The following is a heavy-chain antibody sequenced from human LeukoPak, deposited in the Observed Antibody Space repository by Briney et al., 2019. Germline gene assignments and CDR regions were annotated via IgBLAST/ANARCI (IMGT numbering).Heavy chain of an antibody. CDR2: IWYDGSNK. CDR3: ARDPGDYYGSGSSDAFDI. J-gene: IGHJ3*02. CDR1: GFTFSSYG. Sequence: GGSLRLSCAASGFTFSSYGMHWVRQAPGKGLEWVAVIWYDGSNKYYADSVKGRFTISRDNSKNKLYLQMNSLRAEDTAVYYCARDPGDYYGSGSSDAFDIWGQGTMVTVSS. V-gene: IGHV3-33*01. D-gene: IGHD3-10*01.